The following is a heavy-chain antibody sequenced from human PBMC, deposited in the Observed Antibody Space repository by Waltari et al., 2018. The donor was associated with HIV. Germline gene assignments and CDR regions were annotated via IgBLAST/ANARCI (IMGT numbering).Heavy chain of an antibody. CDR3: ARDHGSPGIPFDY. CDR2: ISSSGSTI. Sequence: EVQLVESGGGLVQPGGSLRLSCAASGFTFSSSEMNWVRQAPGKGLEWVSYISSSGSTIYYADSVKGRFTISRDNAKNSLYLQMNSLRAEDTAVYYCARDHGSPGIPFDYWGQGTLVTVSS. J-gene: IGHJ4*02. CDR1: GFTFSSSE. V-gene: IGHV3-48*03. D-gene: IGHD1-1*01.